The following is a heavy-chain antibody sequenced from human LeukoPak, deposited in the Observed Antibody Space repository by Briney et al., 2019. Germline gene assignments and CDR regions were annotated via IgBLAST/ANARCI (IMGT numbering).Heavy chain of an antibody. CDR3: ARDPAMGRWFTNFDY. J-gene: IGHJ4*02. CDR2: IIPIFGTA. V-gene: IGHV1-69*13. CDR1: GGTFSSYA. D-gene: IGHD4-23*01. Sequence: SVKVSCKASGGTFSSYAISWVRQAPGQGLEWMGGIIPIFGTANYAQKFQGRVTITADESTSTAYMELSSLRSEDTAVYYCARDPAMGRWFTNFDYWGQGTLVTVSS.